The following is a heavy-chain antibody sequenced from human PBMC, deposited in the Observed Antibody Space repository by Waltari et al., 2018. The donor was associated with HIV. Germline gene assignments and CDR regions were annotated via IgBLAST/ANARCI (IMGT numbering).Heavy chain of an antibody. CDR2: YDPEDGET. Sequence: QVQLVQSGAEVKKPGASVKVSCKVSGYTLTELSMHWVRQAPGKGLEWKGGYDPEDGETSYAQKFQGRVTMTEDTSTDTAYMELSSLRSEDTAVYYCATAHYYDSTQYWFDPWGQGTLVTVSS. J-gene: IGHJ5*02. V-gene: IGHV1-24*01. D-gene: IGHD3-22*01. CDR1: GYTLTELS. CDR3: ATAHYYDSTQYWFDP.